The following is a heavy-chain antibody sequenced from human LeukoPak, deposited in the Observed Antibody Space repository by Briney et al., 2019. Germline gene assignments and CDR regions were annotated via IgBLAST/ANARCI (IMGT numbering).Heavy chain of an antibody. CDR1: GGSISSGDCY. CDR3: ARVYDSSAYYGYYFDY. D-gene: IGHD3-22*01. V-gene: IGHV4-30-4*01. J-gene: IGHJ4*02. CDR2: ISYSGST. Sequence: SETLSLTCTVSGGSISSGDCYWSRIRQPPGKGLEWIGYISYSGSTYYDPSLKSRVAISVDTSKNQFSLKLSSVTAADTAVYYCARVYDSSAYYGYYFDYWGQGTLVTVSS.